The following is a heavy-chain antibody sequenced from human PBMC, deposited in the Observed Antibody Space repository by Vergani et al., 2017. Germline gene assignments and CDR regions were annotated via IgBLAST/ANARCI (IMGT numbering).Heavy chain of an antibody. J-gene: IGHJ5*02. D-gene: IGHD6-6*01. CDR3: ARRLIIAARYNWFDP. V-gene: IGHV4-59*01. CDR1: GGSISSYY. Sequence: QVQLQESGPGLVKPSETLSLTCTVSGGSISSYYWSWIRQPPGKGLEWIGYIYYSGSTNYNPSLKSRVTISVDTSKNQFSLKLSSVTAADTAVYYCARRLIIAARYNWFDPWGQGTLVTVSS. CDR2: IYYSGST.